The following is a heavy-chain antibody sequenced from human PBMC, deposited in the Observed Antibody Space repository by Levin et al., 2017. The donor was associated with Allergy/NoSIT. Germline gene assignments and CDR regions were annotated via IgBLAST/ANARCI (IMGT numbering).Heavy chain of an antibody. V-gene: IGHV4-61*01. J-gene: IGHJ6*02. CDR2: IYYSGST. D-gene: IGHD5-18*01. CDR1: GGSVSSGSYY. CDR3: ASFVGGYSYGSRYYYYYYGMDG. Sequence: SQTLSLTCTVSGGSVSSGSYYWSWIRQPPGKGLEWIGYIYYSGSTNYNPSLKSRVTISVDTSKNQFSLKLSSVTAADTAVYYCASFVGGYSYGSRYYYYYYGMDGWGQGTTVTVSS.